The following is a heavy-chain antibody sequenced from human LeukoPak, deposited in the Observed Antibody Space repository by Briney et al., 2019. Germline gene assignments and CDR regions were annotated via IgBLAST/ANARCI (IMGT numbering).Heavy chain of an antibody. D-gene: IGHD3-3*01. V-gene: IGHV3-48*03. CDR2: ISGSGSPI. CDR1: DFTLSSYE. J-gene: IGHJ6*02. CDR3: AKDLTYYGYHYGMDV. Sequence: PGGSLRLSCTSSDFTLSSYEMNWVRQAPGKGLEWVSYISGSGSPIYYADSVKGRFTISRDNAKNSLYLQMNSLRAEDTAVYYCAKDLTYYGYHYGMDVWGQGTTVTVSS.